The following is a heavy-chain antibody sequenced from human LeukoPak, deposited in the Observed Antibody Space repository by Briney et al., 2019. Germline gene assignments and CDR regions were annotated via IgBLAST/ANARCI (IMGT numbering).Heavy chain of an antibody. D-gene: IGHD1-26*01. V-gene: IGHV1-2*02. CDR3: ARGGSGNYLREVDY. Sequence: ASVKVSCKASGYTFTSYAMNWVRQAPGQGLEWMGWINPNSGGTNYAQKFQGRVTMTRDTSISTAYMELSRLRSDDTAVYFCARGGSGNYLREVDYWGQGTLVTVSS. CDR2: INPNSGGT. CDR1: GYTFTSYA. J-gene: IGHJ4*02.